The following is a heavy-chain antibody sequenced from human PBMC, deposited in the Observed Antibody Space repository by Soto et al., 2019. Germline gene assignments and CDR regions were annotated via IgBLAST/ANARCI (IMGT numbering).Heavy chain of an antibody. Sequence: QVQLQEAGPGLVKPSHTLSLICTVSGASISSGDYYLTWIRQPPGKGLEWIGYIHYSGTTSYNPSLKSRFTITRDTSKNQFSLRLSSVTAADTAVYYCARETPWDYRVSNWGQGTMVTVS. CDR3: ARETPWDYRVSN. CDR1: GASISSGDYY. CDR2: IHYSGTT. D-gene: IGHD1-26*01. J-gene: IGHJ4*02. V-gene: IGHV4-30-4*01.